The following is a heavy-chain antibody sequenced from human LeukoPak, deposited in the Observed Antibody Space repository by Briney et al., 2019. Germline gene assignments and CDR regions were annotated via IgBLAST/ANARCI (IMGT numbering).Heavy chain of an antibody. CDR2: IYYSGST. CDR1: GFSVSTNY. J-gene: IGHJ4*02. V-gene: IGHV4-39*01. D-gene: IGHD7-27*01. CDR3: ARHEGGPPGY. Sequence: GSLRLSCAASGFSVSTNYLTWVRQAPGKGLEWIGSIYYSGSTYYNPSLKSRVTISVDTSKNQFSLKLSSVTAADTAVYYCARHEGGPPGYWGQGTLVTVSS.